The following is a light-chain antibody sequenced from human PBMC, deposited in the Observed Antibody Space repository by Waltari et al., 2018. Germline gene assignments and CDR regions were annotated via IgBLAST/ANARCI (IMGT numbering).Light chain of an antibody. Sequence: QSALTQPASVSGSPGQSITISCTGTSSDDGSYNLVSWYQQHPVQVPQLMIYDVSKRPSGVSNRFSGSKSGNTASLTISGLQAEDEADYHCCSYAGSSTWVFGGGTKLTV. J-gene: IGLJ3*02. V-gene: IGLV2-23*02. CDR1: SSDDGSYNL. CDR2: DVS. CDR3: CSYAGSSTWV.